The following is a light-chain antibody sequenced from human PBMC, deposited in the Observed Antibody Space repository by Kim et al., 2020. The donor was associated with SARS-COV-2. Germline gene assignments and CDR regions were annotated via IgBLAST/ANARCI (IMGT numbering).Light chain of an antibody. Sequence: DIQMTQSPSSLSASVGDRVTITCRASQSIANYLNWYQHKPPGKAPNLLLYAASTLHTGVPSRFSGSGSGTNFTLTVSGLQPEDFATYYCQQSYTTPLTFGQGTRLEI. CDR3: QQSYTTPLT. CDR1: QSIANY. J-gene: IGKJ5*01. V-gene: IGKV1-39*01. CDR2: AAS.